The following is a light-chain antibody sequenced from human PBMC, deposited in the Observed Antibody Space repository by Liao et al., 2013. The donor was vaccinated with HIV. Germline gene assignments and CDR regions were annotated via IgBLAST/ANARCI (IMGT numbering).Light chain of an antibody. CDR3: QVWDSSSDHYV. CDR1: NIGSKS. J-gene: IGLJ1*01. Sequence: SYVVTQSPSVSVAPGKTATITCGGNNIGSKSVHWYQQKPGQAPVVVIDHNTDRPSGIPERLSGSNSGSTATLTISRVEAGDEADYYCQVWDSSSDHYVFGTGTKVTVL. V-gene: IGLV3-21*04. CDR2: HNT.